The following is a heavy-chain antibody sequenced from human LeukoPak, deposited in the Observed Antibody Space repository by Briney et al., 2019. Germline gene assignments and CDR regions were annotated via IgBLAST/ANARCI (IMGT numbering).Heavy chain of an antibody. Sequence: ASVKVSCKASGYTFTGYYMHWVRQAPGQGLEWMGWINSNSGGTNYAQKFQGRVTMTRDTSISTAYMELSRLRSDDTAVYYCARGAAAPYYYYMDVWGKGTTVTVSS. CDR3: ARGAAAPYYYYMDV. CDR2: INSNSGGT. V-gene: IGHV1-2*02. D-gene: IGHD6-13*01. CDR1: GYTFTGYY. J-gene: IGHJ6*03.